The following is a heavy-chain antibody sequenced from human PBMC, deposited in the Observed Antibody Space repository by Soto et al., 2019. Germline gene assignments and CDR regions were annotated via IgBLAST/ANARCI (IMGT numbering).Heavy chain of an antibody. D-gene: IGHD3-3*01. Sequence: GGSLRLSCAASGFTFSSYAMHWVRQAPGKGLEWVAVISYDGSNKYYADSVKGRFTISRDNSKNTLYLQMNSLRAEDTAVYYCAGARSGYYLRPYYYYGMDVWGQGTTVTVSS. CDR3: AGARSGYYLRPYYYYGMDV. CDR2: ISYDGSNK. J-gene: IGHJ6*02. CDR1: GFTFSSYA. V-gene: IGHV3-30-3*01.